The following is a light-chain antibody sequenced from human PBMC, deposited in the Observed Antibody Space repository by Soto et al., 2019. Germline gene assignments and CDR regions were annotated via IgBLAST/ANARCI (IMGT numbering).Light chain of an antibody. CDR3: HQRQYWPPIT. J-gene: IGKJ5*01. V-gene: IGKV3D-20*02. CDR2: DAS. Sequence: EIMLTQSPGTLSLSPGDRSTLSCRASQTVRSNSLARYQEKPGQAPXLXXYDASSRPPGIPDRFSGSGSGTDFTLTISSLEPEDFAVYYGHQRQYWPPITFGQGTRLEIK. CDR1: QTVRSNS.